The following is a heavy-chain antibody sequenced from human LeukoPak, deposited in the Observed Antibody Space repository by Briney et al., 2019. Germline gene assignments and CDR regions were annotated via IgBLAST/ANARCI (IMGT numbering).Heavy chain of an antibody. CDR1: GFTFSNYA. CDR2: IKQDGSEK. CDR3: ARDRRPYDFWSAYYFDY. D-gene: IGHD3-3*01. Sequence: PGGSLRLSCAGSGFTFSNYAMTWVRQAPGKGLEWVANIKQDGSEKYYVDSVKGRFTISRGNAKNSLYLQMNSLRAEDTAVYYCARDRRPYDFWSAYYFDYWGQGTLVTVSS. V-gene: IGHV3-7*03. J-gene: IGHJ4*02.